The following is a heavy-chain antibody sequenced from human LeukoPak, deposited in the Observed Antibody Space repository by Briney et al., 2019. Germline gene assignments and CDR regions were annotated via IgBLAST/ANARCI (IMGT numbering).Heavy chain of an antibody. CDR2: ISSSGSTI. J-gene: IGHJ6*03. D-gene: IGHD3-10*01. CDR1: GFTFSSYA. CDR3: ARGPYASGSYGRRGWVHYMDV. V-gene: IGHV3-48*03. Sequence: GGSLRLSCAASGFTFSSYAMSWVRQAPGKGLEWVSYISSSGSTIYYADSVKGRFTIYRDNAKNSLYLQMNSLRAEDTAVYYCARGPYASGSYGRRGWVHYMDVWGKGTTVTVSS.